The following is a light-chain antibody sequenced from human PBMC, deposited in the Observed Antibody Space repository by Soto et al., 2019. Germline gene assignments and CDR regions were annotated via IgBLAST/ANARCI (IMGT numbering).Light chain of an antibody. CDR1: QSVSVNS. V-gene: IGKV3-11*01. CDR3: QQRNIWPPVT. Sequence: EIVLTQSPGTLSLSPGERATVSCRASQSVSVNSLAWYQQKGGQPPRLLIYGAFNRAAGIPARFSGSGSGTDFTLTISSLEPEDSAVYYCQQRNIWPPVTFGQGTDWR. CDR2: GAF. J-gene: IGKJ5*01.